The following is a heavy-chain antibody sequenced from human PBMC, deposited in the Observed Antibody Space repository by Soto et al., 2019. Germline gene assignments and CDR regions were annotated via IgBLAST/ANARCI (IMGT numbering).Heavy chain of an antibody. CDR3: ARDPGITIFGVVPGWFDP. J-gene: IGHJ5*02. V-gene: IGHV4-59*01. Sequence: SETLSLTCTVSGGSISSYYWSWIRQPPGKGLEWIGYIYYSGSTNYNPSLKSRVTISVDTSKNQFSLKLSSVTAADTAVYYCARDPGITIFGVVPGWFDPWGQGTLVTGSS. CDR2: IYYSGST. D-gene: IGHD3-3*01. CDR1: GGSISSYY.